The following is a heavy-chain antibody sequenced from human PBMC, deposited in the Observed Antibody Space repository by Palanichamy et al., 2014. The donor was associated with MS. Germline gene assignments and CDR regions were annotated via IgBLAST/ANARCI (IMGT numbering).Heavy chain of an antibody. CDR3: AKAQIPRQGVKYYFDY. J-gene: IGHJ4*02. CDR2: ISWNSGII. V-gene: IGHV3-9*01. CDR1: GFTFDDYA. D-gene: IGHD3-10*01. Sequence: EVQLVESGGGLVQPGRSLRLSCAASGFTFDDYAMYWVRQAPGKGLEWVSGISWNSGIIGYADSVKGLSTISRDNAKNSLYLQMNSLRAEDTALYYCAKAQIPRQGVKYYFDYWGQGTLVTVSS.